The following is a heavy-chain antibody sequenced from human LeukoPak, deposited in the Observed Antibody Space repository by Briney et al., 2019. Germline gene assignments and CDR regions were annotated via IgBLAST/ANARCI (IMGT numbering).Heavy chain of an antibody. J-gene: IGHJ4*02. CDR2: LFDARKV. V-gene: IGHV4-4*07. CDR3: ARGFQGVFDY. CDR1: NGSMRSYY. Sequence: SETLTLTCTVSNGSMRSYYWTWIRQPAGKGLEWVGRLFDARKVNYNPSLGGRVTMSMDTSKNEFSLRTTSVTAADTAVYYCARGFQGVFDYWGQGALVIVSS.